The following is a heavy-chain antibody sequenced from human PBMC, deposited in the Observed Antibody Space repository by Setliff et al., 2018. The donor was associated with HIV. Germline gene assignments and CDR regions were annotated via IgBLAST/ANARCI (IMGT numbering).Heavy chain of an antibody. Sequence: SETLSLTCNVYGGSFSGDSWNWIRQPPGKGLEWIGEITHSGGTKYNPSLKSRVTISVDMSKTHFSLSLTSVTAADTAIYFCARKGWNAYEAFDYWGQGALVTVSS. D-gene: IGHD1-1*01. CDR2: ITHSGGT. CDR1: GGSFSGDS. J-gene: IGHJ4*02. V-gene: IGHV4-34*01. CDR3: ARKGWNAYEAFDY.